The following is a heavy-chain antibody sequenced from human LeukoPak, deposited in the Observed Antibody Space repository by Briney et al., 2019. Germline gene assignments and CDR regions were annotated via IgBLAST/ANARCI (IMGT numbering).Heavy chain of an antibody. CDR3: ARDSSRRAFDI. Sequence: GGSLRLSCAASGFTFDDYAMHWVRQAPGKGLEWVSSISSSSSYIYYADSVKGRFTISRDNAKNSLYLQMNSLRAEDTAVYYCARDSSRRAFDIWGQGTMVTVSS. J-gene: IGHJ3*02. CDR1: GFTFDDYA. V-gene: IGHV3-21*01. CDR2: ISSSSSYI.